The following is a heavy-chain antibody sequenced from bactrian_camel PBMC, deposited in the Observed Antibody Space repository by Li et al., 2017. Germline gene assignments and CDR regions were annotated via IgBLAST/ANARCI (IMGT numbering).Heavy chain of an antibody. CDR1: GSSGNPLC. J-gene: IGHJ4*01. Sequence: HVQLVESGGGSVQDGGSLRLSCSVSGSSGNPLCLGWFRQVPGKQREGVANIASDGTTTYADSVKGRFAISQDNDRRTVYLQMDSLKPEDTAMYYCAAYCYCPRFCCWVQGTQVTVS. D-gene: IGHD3*01. V-gene: IGHV3S53*01. CDR2: IASDGTT.